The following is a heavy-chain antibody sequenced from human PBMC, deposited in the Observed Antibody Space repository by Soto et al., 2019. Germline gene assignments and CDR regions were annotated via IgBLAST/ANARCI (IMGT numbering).Heavy chain of an antibody. J-gene: IGHJ6*02. Sequence: ASVKVSCKVSGYTLTELSMHWVRQVPGKGLEWMGGFDPEDGETISAQKFQGRVTMTEDTSTDTAYMELSSLRSEDTAVYYCATESSGWGAGSYYYYGMDVWGQGTTVTV. V-gene: IGHV1-24*01. CDR3: ATESSGWGAGSYYYYGMDV. CDR1: GYTLTELS. CDR2: FDPEDGET. D-gene: IGHD3-22*01.